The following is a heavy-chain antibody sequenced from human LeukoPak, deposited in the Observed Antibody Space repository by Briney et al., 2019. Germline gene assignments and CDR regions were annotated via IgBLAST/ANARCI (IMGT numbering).Heavy chain of an antibody. D-gene: IGHD2-21*02. CDR3: ARDLGISAGGCDLDF. V-gene: IGHV3-21*01. CDR2: TSSSASDI. Sequence: PGGSLRLSCAASRFTFSSYSMNWVRQFPGKGLEWVSGTSSSASDIYYADSVKGRFTISRDNSKNSLFLQMNSLRVEDTGVYYCARDLGISAGGCDLDFWGQGTLVTVSS. J-gene: IGHJ4*02. CDR1: RFTFSSYS.